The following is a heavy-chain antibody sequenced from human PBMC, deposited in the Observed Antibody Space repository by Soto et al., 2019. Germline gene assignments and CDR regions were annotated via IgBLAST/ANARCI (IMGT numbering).Heavy chain of an antibody. CDR1: GGSISSSSYY. J-gene: IGHJ3*02. V-gene: IGHV4-39*01. CDR2: IYYSGST. D-gene: IGHD3-3*01. CDR3: ARHQPHDFWSLPAFDI. Sequence: QLQLQESGPGLVKPSETLSLTCTVSGGSISSSSYYWGWIRQPPGKGLEWIGSIYYSGSTYYNPSLKSRVTISVDPSKNQSSLKLSSVTAADTAVYYCARHQPHDFWSLPAFDIWSQGTMVTVSS.